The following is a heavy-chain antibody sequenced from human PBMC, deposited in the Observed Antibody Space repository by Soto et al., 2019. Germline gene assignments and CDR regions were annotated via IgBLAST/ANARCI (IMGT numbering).Heavy chain of an antibody. CDR3: ARGADYDSSGIRLNWFDP. D-gene: IGHD3-22*01. Sequence: EVQLVESGGGLVQPGGSLRLSCAASGFTFSSYSMNWVRQAPGKGLEWVSYISSSSSTIYYADSVKGRFTISRDNAKNSLYLQMNSLRAEDTAVYYCARGADYDSSGIRLNWFDPWGQGTLVTVSS. J-gene: IGHJ5*02. V-gene: IGHV3-48*01. CDR2: ISSSSSTI. CDR1: GFTFSSYS.